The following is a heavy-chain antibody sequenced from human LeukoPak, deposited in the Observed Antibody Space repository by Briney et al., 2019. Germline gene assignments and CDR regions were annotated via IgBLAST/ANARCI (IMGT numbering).Heavy chain of an antibody. CDR3: ARVGWYSRDYYMDV. CDR2: ISGSGGST. CDR1: GFTFSSYG. D-gene: IGHD6-13*01. V-gene: IGHV3-23*01. J-gene: IGHJ6*03. Sequence: GGSLRLSCAASGFTFSSYGMSWVRQAPGKGLEWVSAISGSGGSTYYADSVKGRFTISRDNAKNSLYLQMNSLRAEDTAVYYCARVGWYSRDYYMDVWGKGTTVTVSS.